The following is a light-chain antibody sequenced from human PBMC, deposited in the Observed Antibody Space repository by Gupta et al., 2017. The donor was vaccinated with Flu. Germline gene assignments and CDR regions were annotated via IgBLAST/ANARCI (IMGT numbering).Light chain of an antibody. CDR2: GAS. J-gene: IGKJ4*01. CDR1: QSLSNNY. Sequence: GTLSLSPGERATLSCRASQSLSNNYVAWYQQKPGQSPRLLIYGASSRATGIADRFGGSGSGTDFTLTISVLDAEDFAVYYCQQDDASPLSFGGGTKVEIK. CDR3: QQDDASPLS. V-gene: IGKV3-20*01.